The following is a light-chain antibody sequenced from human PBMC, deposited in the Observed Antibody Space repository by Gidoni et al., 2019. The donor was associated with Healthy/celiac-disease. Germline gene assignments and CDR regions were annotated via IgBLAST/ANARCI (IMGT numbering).Light chain of an antibody. V-gene: IGKV1-39*01. J-gene: IGKJ4*01. CDR1: QSINNY. CDR2: AAS. CDR3: QQSYTTPLT. Sequence: DIQMTQSPSSLSASVGDRVTITCRASQSINNYLNWYQQKPGKAPKLLIYAASTLQSGVPSRFRGRGSGTDFTLTISRLQPEDFATYTCQQSYTTPLTFGGGTKVEIK.